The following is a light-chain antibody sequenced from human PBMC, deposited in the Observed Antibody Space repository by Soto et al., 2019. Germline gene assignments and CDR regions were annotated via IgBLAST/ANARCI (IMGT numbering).Light chain of an antibody. CDR3: QQYNNSPQE. J-gene: IGKJ1*01. CDR1: QSVSSN. Sequence: EIVITQSPATLSVSPGERATLSCRASQSVSSNLAWYQQKPGQAPRLLIYGASTRATGLLARFSGSGSGTEFTLTISSLQSEDFAVYYCQQYNNSPQEFGQGTKVDIK. CDR2: GAS. V-gene: IGKV3-15*01.